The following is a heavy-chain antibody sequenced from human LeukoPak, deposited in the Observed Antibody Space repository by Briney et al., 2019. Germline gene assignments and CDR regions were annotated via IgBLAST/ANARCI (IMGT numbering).Heavy chain of an antibody. CDR1: GYTFTSYG. CDR2: ISAYNGNT. J-gene: IGHJ5*02. CDR3: ARVTIFHSYWFYP. D-gene: IGHD3-9*01. Sequence: ASVKVSCKASGYTFTSYGISWVRQAPGQGLEWMGWISAYNGNTNYAQKLQGRVTMTTDTSTSTAYIELRSLRSDDTAVYYCARVTIFHSYWFYPWGQGTLVTVSS. V-gene: IGHV1-18*01.